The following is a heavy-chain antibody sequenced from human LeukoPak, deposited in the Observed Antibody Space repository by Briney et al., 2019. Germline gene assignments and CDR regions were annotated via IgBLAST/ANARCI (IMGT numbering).Heavy chain of an antibody. J-gene: IGHJ5*02. V-gene: IGHV3-21*01. CDR2: ISSRSSYI. CDR3: ARFRFGYYDNTAPP. CDR1: GFTFSSYS. Sequence: GGSLRLSCAASGFTFSSYSMNWVRQAPGKGLEWVSSISSRSSYIYYADSVKGRFTISRDNAKNSLCLQMNSLRAEDTAVYYCARFRFGYYDNTAPPWGQGTLVTVSS. D-gene: IGHD3-22*01.